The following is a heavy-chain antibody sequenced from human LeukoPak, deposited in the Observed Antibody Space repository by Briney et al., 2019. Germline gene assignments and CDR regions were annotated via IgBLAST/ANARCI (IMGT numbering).Heavy chain of an antibody. Sequence: GGSLRLSCAASGFTFSSYAVNWVRQAPGKGLEWVLGISGSGANTYYADSVKGRFTFSRDNSKNTLYLQMNSLRAEDTAVYYCAKVLRGATIAPGQNYFDYWGQGTLVTVSS. CDR2: ISGSGANT. D-gene: IGHD6-13*01. J-gene: IGHJ4*02. CDR1: GFTFSSYA. V-gene: IGHV3-23*01. CDR3: AKVLRGATIAPGQNYFDY.